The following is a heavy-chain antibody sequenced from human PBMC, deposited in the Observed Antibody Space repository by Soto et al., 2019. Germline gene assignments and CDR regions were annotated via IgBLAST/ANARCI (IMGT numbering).Heavy chain of an antibody. D-gene: IGHD2-2*01. J-gene: IGHJ5*02. Sequence: QVQLQESGPGLVKPSQTLSLTCSVSGGSISSIDYFWSWIRQPPGKGLEWIGFIYHTGSTYYNPSLRSRVTISLDTSKSQFSMKLNSVTAADTDVYYCARVMAAMQNWLDTWGQGTLVTVST. CDR1: GGSISSIDYF. CDR3: ARVMAAMQNWLDT. CDR2: IYHTGST. V-gene: IGHV4-30-4*01.